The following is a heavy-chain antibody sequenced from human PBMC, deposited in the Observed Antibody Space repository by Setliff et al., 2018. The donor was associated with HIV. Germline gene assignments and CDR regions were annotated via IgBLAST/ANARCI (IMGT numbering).Heavy chain of an antibody. CDR2: ISAYNGNT. J-gene: IGHJ4*02. V-gene: IGHV1-18*01. D-gene: IGHD1-1*01. Sequence: GASVKVSCKASGYTFTSYGISWVRQAPGQGLEWMGWISAYNGNTNYAQKLQGRVTMTTDTSTSTAYMELRSLRSDDPAVYYCARRARESTALHSDWNDVLFFDYWGQGTLVTVSS. CDR3: ARRARESTALHSDWNDVLFFDY. CDR1: GYTFTSYG.